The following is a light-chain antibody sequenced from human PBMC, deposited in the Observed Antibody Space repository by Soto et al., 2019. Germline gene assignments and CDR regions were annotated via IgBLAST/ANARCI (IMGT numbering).Light chain of an antibody. Sequence: DIQMTLSPSSLSASVGDRVTITWRASQSITTFLNWYQQKPGKAPKFLIYAASSLQSGVPSRFSGSGSGSDFTLTISSLQPEDFASYYCQQSYSTPFTFGGGTKVDI. CDR3: QQSYSTPFT. CDR1: QSITTF. V-gene: IGKV1-39*01. J-gene: IGKJ4*01. CDR2: AAS.